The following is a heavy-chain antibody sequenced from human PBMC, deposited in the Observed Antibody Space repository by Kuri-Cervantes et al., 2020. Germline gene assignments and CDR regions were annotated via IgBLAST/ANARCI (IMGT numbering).Heavy chain of an antibody. V-gene: IGHV4-59*01. CDR1: GGSISSYY. D-gene: IGHD1-26*01. J-gene: IGHJ5*02. Sequence: SETLSLTCTVSGGSISSYYWSWIRQPPGQGLEWIGYIYYSGSTNYNPSLKGRVTISVDTSKNQFSLKLSSVTAADTAVYYCARGGGSYSGGFDPWGQGTLVTVSS. CDR3: ARGGGSYSGGFDP. CDR2: IYYSGST.